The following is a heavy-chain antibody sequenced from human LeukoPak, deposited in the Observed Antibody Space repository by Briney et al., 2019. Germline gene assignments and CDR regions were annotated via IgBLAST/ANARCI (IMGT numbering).Heavy chain of an antibody. CDR3: ASFKGNSYYYYGMDV. CDR1: GYTFTGYY. J-gene: IGHJ6*02. V-gene: IGHV1-2*02. D-gene: IGHD1-7*01. CDR2: INPNSGGT. Sequence: ASVKVSCKASGYTFTGYYMHWVRQAPGQGLEWMGWINPNSGGTNYAQKFQGRVTMTRDMSISTAYMELSRLRSDDTAVYYCASFKGNSYYYYGMDVWGQGTTVTVSS.